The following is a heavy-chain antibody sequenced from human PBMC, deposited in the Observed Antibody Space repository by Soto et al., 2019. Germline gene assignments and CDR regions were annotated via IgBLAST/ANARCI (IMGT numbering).Heavy chain of an antibody. CDR3: VKDSDSSPSYFDY. CDR2: LSWGSGSI. D-gene: IGHD6-13*01. V-gene: IGHV3-9*01. CDR1: GFSFDDYA. J-gene: IGHJ4*02. Sequence: EVQLVESGGGLVQPGRSLRLSCAASGFSFDDYAMHWVRQAPGKGLEWVSGLSWGSGSITYADSVKGRFTISRDNAKNSLYLQMTSLRPEDTALYYCVKDSDSSPSYFDYWGQGTLVTVSS.